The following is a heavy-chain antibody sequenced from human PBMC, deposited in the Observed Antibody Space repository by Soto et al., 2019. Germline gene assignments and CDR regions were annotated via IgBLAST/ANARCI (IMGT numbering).Heavy chain of an antibody. J-gene: IGHJ4*02. Sequence: GASVKVSCKASGYTFTGYYMHWVRQAPGQGLEWMGWINPNSGGTNYAQKFQGWVTMTRDTSISTAYMELSRLRSDDTAVYYCARVSSSATYLHFDYWGQGTLVTVSS. CDR1: GYTFTGYY. V-gene: IGHV1-2*04. CDR3: ARVSSSATYLHFDY. D-gene: IGHD6-6*01. CDR2: INPNSGGT.